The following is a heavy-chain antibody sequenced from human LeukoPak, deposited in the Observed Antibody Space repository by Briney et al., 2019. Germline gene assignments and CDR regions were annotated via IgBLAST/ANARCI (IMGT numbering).Heavy chain of an antibody. CDR3: ARVHIVATIQLVRYYYYYYYMDV. V-gene: IGHV4-34*01. CDR1: GGSFSCYY. D-gene: IGHD5-12*01. J-gene: IGHJ6*03. CDR2: INHSGST. Sequence: PSETLSLTCAVYGGSFSCYYWSWIRQPPGKGLEWIGEINHSGSTNYNPSLKSRVTISVDTSKNQFSLKLSSVTAADTAVYYCARVHIVATIQLVRYYYYYYYMDVWGKGTTVTVSS.